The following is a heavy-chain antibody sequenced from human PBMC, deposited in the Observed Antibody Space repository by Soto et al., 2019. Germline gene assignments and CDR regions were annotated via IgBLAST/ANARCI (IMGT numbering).Heavy chain of an antibody. V-gene: IGHV1-69*01. Sequence: QVQLVQPGAEVKKPGSSVKVSCKASGGTFSSYAISWVRQAPGQGLEWMGGIIPIFGTANYAQKFQGRVTITADESTSTAYMELSSLRSEDTAVYYCARGRRITIFGVVTDNWFDPWGQGTLVTVSS. D-gene: IGHD3-3*01. J-gene: IGHJ5*02. CDR2: IIPIFGTA. CDR1: GGTFSSYA. CDR3: ARGRRITIFGVVTDNWFDP.